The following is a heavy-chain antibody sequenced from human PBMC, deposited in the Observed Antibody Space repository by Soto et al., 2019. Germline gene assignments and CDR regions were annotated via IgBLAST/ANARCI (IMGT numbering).Heavy chain of an antibody. J-gene: IGHJ3*02. Sequence: EVQLVESGGGLVKPGGSLRLSCAASGFTFSSYSMNWVRQAPGKGLEWVSSISSSSSYIYYADSVKGRFTISGDNAKNSLYLQMNSLRAEDTAVYYCARDGSGRNDAFDIWGQGTMVTVSS. CDR1: GFTFSSYS. CDR3: ARDGSGRNDAFDI. CDR2: ISSSSSYI. D-gene: IGHD3-10*01. V-gene: IGHV3-21*01.